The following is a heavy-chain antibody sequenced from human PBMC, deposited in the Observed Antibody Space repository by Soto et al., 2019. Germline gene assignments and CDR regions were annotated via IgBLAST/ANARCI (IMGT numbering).Heavy chain of an antibody. J-gene: IGHJ6*02. CDR1: GFTFSSAW. CDR3: TTDEVWCTNGFCRYYYYGMDV. CDR2: IKSKTDGGTT. Sequence: EVQLVESGGGLVKPGGSVRLSCAASGFTFSSAWMSWVRQAPGKGLEWVGRIKSKTDGGTTDYAAPVKGRFTISRDDSKNTLYLQLTSLKTADTAVYYCTTDEVWCTNGFCRYYYYGMDVWGQGTTVTVSS. D-gene: IGHD2-8*01. V-gene: IGHV3-15*01.